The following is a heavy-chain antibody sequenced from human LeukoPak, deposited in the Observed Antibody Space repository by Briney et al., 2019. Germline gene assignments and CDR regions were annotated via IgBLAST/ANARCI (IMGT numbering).Heavy chain of an antibody. J-gene: IGHJ4*02. V-gene: IGHV1-2*02. D-gene: IGHD3-22*01. Sequence: ASVKVSCTASGYTFTVYYIHWVRQAPGQGLEWMGWISPTSGGTNYAQKFQGRVTMTRDTSISTAYMELSRLKSDDTAVYYCARVGNYYDSSGYLDYWGQGTLVTVSS. CDR2: ISPTSGGT. CDR3: ARVGNYYDSSGYLDY. CDR1: GYTFTVYY.